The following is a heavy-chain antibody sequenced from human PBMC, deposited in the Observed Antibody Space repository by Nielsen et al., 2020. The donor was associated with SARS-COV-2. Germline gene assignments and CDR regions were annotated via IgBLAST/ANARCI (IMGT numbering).Heavy chain of an antibody. J-gene: IGHJ3*02. CDR2: IYHTGRT. Sequence: WIRQPPGKGLEWIAYIYHTGRTNYNPSLENRVTISLDTSKNQFSLKLSSVTAADTAVYYCARHVPPTCSSTSCQAGAFDIWGQGTMVTVSS. CDR3: ARHVPPTCSSTSCQAGAFDI. D-gene: IGHD2-2*01. V-gene: IGHV4-59*08.